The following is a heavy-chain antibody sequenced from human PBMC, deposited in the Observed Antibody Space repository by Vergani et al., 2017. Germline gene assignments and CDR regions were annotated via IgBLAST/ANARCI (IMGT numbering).Heavy chain of an antibody. D-gene: IGHD2-2*01. J-gene: IGHJ4*01. CDR3: ARDRGCDTTSCYFYGAFDF. V-gene: IGHV3-33*01. CDR1: GFSFSSFG. CDR2: IHYDGTHE. Sequence: QVQLVESGGGVVQPGRSLRLSCAASGFSFSSFGFHWVRQAPGKGLEWVAFIHYDGTHEYYIDSVKGRFTISRDNSKNTLILQMNCLRAEDTAVLYCARDRGCDTTSCYFYGAFDFWGLGTLVSVSS.